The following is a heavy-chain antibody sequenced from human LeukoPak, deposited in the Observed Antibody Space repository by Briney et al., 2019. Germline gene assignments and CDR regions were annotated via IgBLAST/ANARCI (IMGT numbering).Heavy chain of an antibody. J-gene: IGHJ4*02. D-gene: IGHD3-10*01. Sequence: SGGALRLSCAASEFTFSSYAMHWVRQAPGKGLEYVSAISNNGGTTYYANSVRGRFTISRDNSKNTLYLQVGSLRAEDKAVYYCARVNGSGSYYDYWGQGTLVTVSS. CDR2: ISNNGGTT. CDR3: ARVNGSGSYYDY. CDR1: EFTFSSYA. V-gene: IGHV3-64*01.